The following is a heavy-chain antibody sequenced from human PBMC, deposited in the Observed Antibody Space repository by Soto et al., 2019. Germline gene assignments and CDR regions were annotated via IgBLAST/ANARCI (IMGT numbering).Heavy chain of an antibody. V-gene: IGHV3-23*01. CDR1: GFTFSNYA. D-gene: IGHD4-17*01. Sequence: EVQLLESGGGLVQPGGSLRLSCAASGFTFSNYAMSWVRQAPGKGLEWVAVISGSGGSTYYADSVKGRFTISRDNYMMDVQMNSLRVDDTAVYYCARAGTYGDYLNYWGQGTLVTVSS. J-gene: IGHJ4*02. CDR2: ISGSGGST. CDR3: ARAGTYGDYLNY.